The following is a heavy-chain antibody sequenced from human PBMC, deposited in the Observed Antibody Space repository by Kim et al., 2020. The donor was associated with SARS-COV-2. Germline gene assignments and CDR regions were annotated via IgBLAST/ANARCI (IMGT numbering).Heavy chain of an antibody. Sequence: GGSLRLSCAASGFTFSDSAMYWVRQASGKGLEWVGRIRSKANSYATAYDVSVKGRFIISRDDSKNTAYLQMNSLKTEDTAIYYCTSVPPYSNSWWDAFDIWGQGTMVTVSS. CDR2: IRSKANSYAT. CDR3: TSVPPYSNSWWDAFDI. CDR1: GFTFSDSA. D-gene: IGHD6-13*01. V-gene: IGHV3-73*01. J-gene: IGHJ3*02.